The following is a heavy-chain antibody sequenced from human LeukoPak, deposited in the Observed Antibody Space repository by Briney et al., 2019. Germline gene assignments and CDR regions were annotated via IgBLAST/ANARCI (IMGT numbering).Heavy chain of an antibody. CDR1: GFTFSSYS. CDR3: ARDSQYYYDSSGYKF. J-gene: IGHJ3*01. CDR2: ISSSSSYI. D-gene: IGHD3-22*01. V-gene: IGHV3-21*01. Sequence: PGGSLRLSCAASGFTFSSYSMNWVRQAPGKGLEWVLSISSSSSYIYYADSVKGRFTISRDNAKNSLYLQMNSLRAEDTAVYYCARDSQYYYDSSGYKFWGQGTMVTVSS.